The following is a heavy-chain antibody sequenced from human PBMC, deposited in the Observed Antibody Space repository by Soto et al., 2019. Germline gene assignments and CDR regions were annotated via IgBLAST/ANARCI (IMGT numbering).Heavy chain of an antibody. CDR2: IYHSGST. D-gene: IGHD7-27*01. V-gene: IGHV4-30-2*01. CDR3: ARVPGP. CDR1: GGSISSGGYS. Sequence: SETLSLNRAVSGGSISSGGYSWSWIRQPPGKGLEWIGYIYHSGSTYYNPSLKSRVTISVDRSKNQFSLKLSSVTAADTAVYYCARVPGPWGQGTLVTAS. J-gene: IGHJ5*02.